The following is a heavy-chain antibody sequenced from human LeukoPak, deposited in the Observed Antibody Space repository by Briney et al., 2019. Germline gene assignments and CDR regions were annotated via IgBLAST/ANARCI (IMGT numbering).Heavy chain of an antibody. V-gene: IGHV3-21*01. CDR1: GFTFSSYS. CDR3: ARHSGRIVSDAFDI. CDR2: ISSSSSYI. D-gene: IGHD5-12*01. J-gene: IGHJ3*02. Sequence: KPGGSLRLSCAASGFTFSSYSMNWVRQAPGKGLEWVPSISSSSSYIYYADSVKGRFTISRDNAKNSLYLQMNSLRAEDTAVYYCARHSGRIVSDAFDIWGQGTMVTVSS.